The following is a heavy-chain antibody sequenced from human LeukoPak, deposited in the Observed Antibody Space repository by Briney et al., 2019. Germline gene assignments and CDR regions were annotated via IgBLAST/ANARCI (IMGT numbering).Heavy chain of an antibody. CDR3: ARVGYSYGRYYYYYYGMDV. Sequence: SVKVSCKAFGGTFSSYAISWVRQAPGQGLEWMGRIIPILGIANYAQKFQGRVTITADKSTSTAYMELSSLRSEDTAVYYCARVGYSYGRYYYYYYGMDVWGQGTTVTVSS. V-gene: IGHV1-69*04. CDR2: IIPILGIA. CDR1: GGTFSSYA. J-gene: IGHJ6*02. D-gene: IGHD5-18*01.